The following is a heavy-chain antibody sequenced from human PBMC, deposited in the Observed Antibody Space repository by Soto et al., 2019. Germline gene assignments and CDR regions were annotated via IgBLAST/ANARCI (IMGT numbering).Heavy chain of an antibody. D-gene: IGHD6-19*01. CDR2: ISGSGGST. J-gene: IGHJ6*02. CDR1: GFTFSSYA. Sequence: GGSLRLSCAASGFTFSSYAMSWVRQAPGKGLEWVSAISGSGGSTYYADSVKGRFTISRDNSKNTLYLQMNSLRAEDTAVYYCAKGPGSGTRGPYYYYGMDVWGQGTTVTVSS. V-gene: IGHV3-23*01. CDR3: AKGPGSGTRGPYYYYGMDV.